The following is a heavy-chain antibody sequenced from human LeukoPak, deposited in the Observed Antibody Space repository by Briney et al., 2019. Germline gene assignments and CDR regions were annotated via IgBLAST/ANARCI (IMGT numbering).Heavy chain of an antibody. CDR1: GYTFTSYY. CDR2: INPNRGST. CDR3: ARTSILTGYYIPFDY. Sequence: ASVKVSCKASGYTFTSYYMYWVRQAPGQGLEWMGIINPNRGSTSYAQKFQGRVTMTRNTSISTAYMELGSLRSEDTAVYYCARTSILTGYYIPFDYWGQGTLVTVSS. V-gene: IGHV1-46*01. D-gene: IGHD3-9*01. J-gene: IGHJ4*02.